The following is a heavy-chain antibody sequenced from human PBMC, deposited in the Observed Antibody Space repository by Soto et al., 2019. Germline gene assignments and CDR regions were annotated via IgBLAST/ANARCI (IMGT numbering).Heavy chain of an antibody. V-gene: IGHV1-46*03. CDR2: INPSGGST. J-gene: IGHJ6*03. CDR3: ARDGIAVAGRSYYYYYMDV. Sequence: GASVKVSCKASGYTFTSYYMHWVRQAPGQGLEWMGIINPSGGSTSYAQKFQGRVTMTRDTSTSTVYMELSSLRSEDTAVYYCARDGIAVAGRSYYYYYMDVWGKGTTVTVSS. D-gene: IGHD6-19*01. CDR1: GYTFTSYY.